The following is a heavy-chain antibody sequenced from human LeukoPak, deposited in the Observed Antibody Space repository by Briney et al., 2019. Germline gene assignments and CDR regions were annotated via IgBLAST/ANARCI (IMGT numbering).Heavy chain of an antibody. D-gene: IGHD6-19*01. Sequence: GGSLRLSCAASGFTFSDYYMSWIRQAPGKGLEWVSYISSSGSTIYYADSVKGRFTISRDNSKNTLYLQMNSLRAEDTAVYYCARVVSSGPRNYYYYMDVWGKGTTVTISS. CDR2: ISSSGSTI. J-gene: IGHJ6*03. CDR1: GFTFSDYY. CDR3: ARVVSSGPRNYYYYMDV. V-gene: IGHV3-11*01.